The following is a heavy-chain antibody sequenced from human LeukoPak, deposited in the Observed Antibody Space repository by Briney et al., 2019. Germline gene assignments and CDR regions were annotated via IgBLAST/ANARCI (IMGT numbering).Heavy chain of an antibody. CDR1: GGSISSGSYY. CDR2: IYTSGST. CDR3: AREEGCTKRAVAGT. J-gene: IGHJ4*02. V-gene: IGHV4-61*02. D-gene: IGHD6-19*01. Sequence: PSQTLSLTCTVSGGSISSGSYYWSWIRQPAGKGLEWIGRIYTSGSTNYNPSLKSRVTISVDTSKNQFSLKLSSVTAADTAVYYCAREEGCTKRAVAGTWGQGTLVTVSS.